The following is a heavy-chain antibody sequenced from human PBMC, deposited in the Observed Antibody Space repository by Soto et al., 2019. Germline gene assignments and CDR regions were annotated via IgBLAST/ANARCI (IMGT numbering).Heavy chain of an antibody. CDR1: GFTFSLSG. Sequence: QVQLVQSGGGVVQPGRSLRLSCAASGFTFSLSGMHWVRQTPDKGLEWLAVIWWDGSNKYYADSVKGRFTVSRDNSGDQLYLQLNALRAEDTAVYYCAKDYGTEGDGYSFGYFDHWGQGALVTVSS. V-gene: IGHV3-33*06. J-gene: IGHJ4*02. CDR3: AKDYGTEGDGYSFGYFDH. CDR2: IWWDGSNK. D-gene: IGHD2-21*02.